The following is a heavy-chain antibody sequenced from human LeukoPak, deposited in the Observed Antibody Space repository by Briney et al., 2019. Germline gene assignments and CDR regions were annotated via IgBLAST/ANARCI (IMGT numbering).Heavy chain of an antibody. V-gene: IGHV1-69*04. CDR2: IIPILGIA. J-gene: IGHJ3*02. Sequence: GSSVKVSFKASGGTFSSYAISWVRQAPGQGLEWMGRIIPILGIANYAQKFQGRVTITADKSTSTAYMELSSLRSEDTAVYYCARASGYYYDSSGYGAFDIWGQGTMVTVSS. CDR1: GGTFSSYA. D-gene: IGHD3-22*01. CDR3: ARASGYYYDSSGYGAFDI.